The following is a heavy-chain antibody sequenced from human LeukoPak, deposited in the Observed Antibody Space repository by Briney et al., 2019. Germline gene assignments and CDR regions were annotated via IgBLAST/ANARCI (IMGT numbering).Heavy chain of an antibody. CDR3: ARDEDADSGIWFDP. Sequence: SETLSLTCTVSGGSISSYYWNWIRQPPGKALEWIGHTHYSRNTKYNPSLKSRVTMSVDTPKNQLSLRLSYVTAADTAVYYCARDEDADSGIWFDPWGQGILVTVSS. J-gene: IGHJ5*02. D-gene: IGHD4-17*01. V-gene: IGHV4-59*01. CDR1: GGSISSYY. CDR2: THYSRNT.